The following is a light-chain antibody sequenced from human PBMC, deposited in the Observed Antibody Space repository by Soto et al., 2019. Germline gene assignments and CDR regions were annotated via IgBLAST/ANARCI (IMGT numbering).Light chain of an antibody. V-gene: IGKV1-5*03. CDR2: KAS. CDR3: QQYNRYWT. Sequence: DIQMTQSPSTLSASVGDRVTITCRASQNINTWLAWYQHKPGKAPKLLIYKASSLESEVPSRFSGSGAGTEFALTISSLDPDDFATYYCQQYNRYWTFGPGTKVEVK. J-gene: IGKJ1*01. CDR1: QNINTW.